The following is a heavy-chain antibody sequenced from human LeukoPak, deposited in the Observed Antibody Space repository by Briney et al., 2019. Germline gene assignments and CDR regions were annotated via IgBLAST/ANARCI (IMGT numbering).Heavy chain of an antibody. CDR2: ISRTGADT. D-gene: IGHD3-9*01. J-gene: IGHJ1*01. V-gene: IGHV3-23*01. CDR3: SRDGHYDILTGYFQD. CDR1: GFTFGTYD. Sequence: SGGSLRLSCAASGFTFGTYDMYWIRQAPGKGLECVASISRTGADTYTYYADSVKGRFTISRDNSKSTLYLQMNSLRTDDTAVYYCSRDGHYDILTGYFQDWGQGTLVTVSS.